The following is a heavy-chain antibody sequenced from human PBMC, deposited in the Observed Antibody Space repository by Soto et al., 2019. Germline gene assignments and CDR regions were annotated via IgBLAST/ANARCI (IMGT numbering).Heavy chain of an antibody. D-gene: IGHD3-10*01. Sequence: GGSLRLSCAASGFTFSGSAMHWVRQASGKGLEWVGRIRIKANSYATAYAASVKGRFTISRDDSKNTAYLQMNSLKTEDTAVYYCTRGKHEPFQLLVDAFDIWGQGTMVTVSS. J-gene: IGHJ3*02. CDR1: GFTFSGSA. CDR2: IRIKANSYAT. V-gene: IGHV3-73*01. CDR3: TRGKHEPFQLLVDAFDI.